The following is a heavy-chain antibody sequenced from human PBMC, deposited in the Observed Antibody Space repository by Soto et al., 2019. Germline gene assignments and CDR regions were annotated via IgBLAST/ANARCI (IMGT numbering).Heavy chain of an antibody. CDR1: GYSFTSYG. J-gene: IGHJ6*03. D-gene: IGHD4-4*01. V-gene: IGHV1-18*01. Sequence: QVQLVQSGAEVKKPGASVKVSCTASGYSFTSYGISWVRQAPGQGLEWMGWISGYKAKTKYAQKFQGRVTMTTDTSTSTAYMDLRSLRSDDTAVYYCARGTTVTTTPTYYYMDVWGKGPTVTVSS. CDR3: ARGTTVTTTPTYYYMDV. CDR2: ISGYKAKT.